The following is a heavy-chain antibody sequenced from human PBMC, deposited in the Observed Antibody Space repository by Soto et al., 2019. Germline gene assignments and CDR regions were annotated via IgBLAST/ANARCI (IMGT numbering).Heavy chain of an antibody. Sequence: SETLSLTCTVSGGSISSYYWSWIRQPPGKGLEWIGYIYYSGSTNYNPSLKSRVTISVDTSKNQFSLKLSSVTAADTAVYYCARDIANYYGSGSYYEDWFDPWGQGTLVTV. CDR2: IYYSGST. J-gene: IGHJ5*02. V-gene: IGHV4-59*01. D-gene: IGHD3-10*01. CDR1: GGSISSYY. CDR3: ARDIANYYGSGSYYEDWFDP.